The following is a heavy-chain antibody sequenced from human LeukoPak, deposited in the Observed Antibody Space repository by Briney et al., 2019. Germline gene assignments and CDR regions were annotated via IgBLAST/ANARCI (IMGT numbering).Heavy chain of an antibody. CDR2: IIPIFGTA. CDR3: ASFSDRKGCSSTSCPMFPRYYYYYYMDV. Sequence: ASVKVSCKASGGTFSSYAISWVRQAPGQGLEWMGGIIPIFGTANYAQKFQGRVTITADKSTSTAYMELSSLRSEDTAVYYCASFSDRKGCSSTSCPMFPRYYYYYYMDVWGKGTTVTVSS. D-gene: IGHD2-2*01. CDR1: GGTFSSYA. J-gene: IGHJ6*03. V-gene: IGHV1-69*06.